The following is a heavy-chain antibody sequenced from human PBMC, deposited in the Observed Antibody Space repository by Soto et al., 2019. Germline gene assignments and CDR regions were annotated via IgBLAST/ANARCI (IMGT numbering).Heavy chain of an antibody. V-gene: IGHV3-33*01. D-gene: IGHD3-10*01. Sequence: PGGSLRLSCAASGFTFSSYGMHWVRQAPGKGLEWVAVIWYDGSNKYYADSVKGRFTISRDNSKNTLYLQMNSLRAEDTAVYYCATGHELGSYSNYYGMDVWGQGTAVTVSS. CDR3: ATGHELGSYSNYYGMDV. CDR1: GFTFSSYG. J-gene: IGHJ6*02. CDR2: IWYDGSNK.